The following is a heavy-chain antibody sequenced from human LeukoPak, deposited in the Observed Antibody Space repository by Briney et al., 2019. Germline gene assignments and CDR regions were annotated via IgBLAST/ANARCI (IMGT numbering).Heavy chain of an antibody. Sequence: GASVKVSCKASGYTFTSYDINWVRQATGQGLEWMGWMNPNSGNTGYAQKFQGRVTMTRNTSISTAYMELSSLRSEDTAVYYCARDRISPGCGGDCYSDGFDYWGQGTLVTVSS. V-gene: IGHV1-8*01. CDR2: MNPNSGNT. J-gene: IGHJ4*02. D-gene: IGHD2-21*01. CDR1: GYTFTSYD. CDR3: ARDRISPGCGGDCYSDGFDY.